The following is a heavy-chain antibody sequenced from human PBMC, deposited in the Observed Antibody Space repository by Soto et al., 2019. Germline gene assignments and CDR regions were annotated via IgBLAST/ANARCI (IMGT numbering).Heavy chain of an antibody. V-gene: IGHV1-18*01. Sequence: GASVKVSCKASGYTFTSYGISWVRQAPGQGLEWMGWISAYNGNTNYAQKLQGRVTMTTDTSTSTAYMELRSLRSDDTAVYYCARVSVCSGGSCYSGLFWFDPWSQGTLVTVSS. D-gene: IGHD2-15*01. CDR3: ARVSVCSGGSCYSGLFWFDP. J-gene: IGHJ5*02. CDR2: ISAYNGNT. CDR1: GYTFTSYG.